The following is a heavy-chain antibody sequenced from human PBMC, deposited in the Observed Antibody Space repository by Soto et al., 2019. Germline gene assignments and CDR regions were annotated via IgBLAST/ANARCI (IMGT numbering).Heavy chain of an antibody. CDR1: VFTFSSYA. CDR3: AKVLRDNLDMIFDY. Sequence: GGSLRLSCAASVFTFSSYAMHWVRQAPGKGLEWVSGISYAGSNKYYADSVKGRFTISRDNSKNTVSLLMSSLRAEDTAIYYCAKVLRDNLDMIFDYWGQGSLVTVSS. CDR2: ISYAGSNK. D-gene: IGHD3-22*01. J-gene: IGHJ4*02. V-gene: IGHV3-30*04.